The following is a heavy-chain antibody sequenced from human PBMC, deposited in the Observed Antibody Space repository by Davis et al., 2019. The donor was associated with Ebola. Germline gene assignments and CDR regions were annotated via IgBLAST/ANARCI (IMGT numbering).Heavy chain of an antibody. CDR2: MNPNSGNT. D-gene: IGHD1-1*01. V-gene: IGHV1-8*01. Sequence: ASVKVSCKASGYTFTSYDINWVRQAPGQGLEWMGWMNPNSGNTGYAQRFQGRVTMTRNTSISTAYMEMSSLRSEDTAVYYCARSLTGTVDYWGQGTLVTVSS. CDR1: GYTFTSYD. CDR3: ARSLTGTVDY. J-gene: IGHJ4*02.